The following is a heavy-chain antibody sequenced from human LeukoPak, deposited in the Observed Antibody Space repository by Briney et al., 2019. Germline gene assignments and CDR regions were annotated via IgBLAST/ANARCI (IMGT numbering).Heavy chain of an antibody. Sequence: PGRSLRLSCAASGFTFDDYAMHWVRQAPGKGLEWVSGISWNSGSIGYADSVKGRFTISRDNAENSLYLQMNSLRAEDTALYYCAKGRVVAVAEFDYWGQGTLVTVSS. J-gene: IGHJ4*02. CDR1: GFTFDDYA. V-gene: IGHV3-9*01. CDR2: ISWNSGSI. CDR3: AKGRVVAVAEFDY. D-gene: IGHD6-19*01.